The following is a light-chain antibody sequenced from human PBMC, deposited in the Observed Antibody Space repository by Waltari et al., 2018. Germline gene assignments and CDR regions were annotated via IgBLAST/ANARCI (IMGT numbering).Light chain of an antibody. CDR2: RAS. J-gene: IGKJ3*01. V-gene: IGKV1-27*01. CDR1: HDISNF. CDR3: QKYDSAPLT. Sequence: DIEMTQSPSSLSASVGDRLTITCRASHDISNFLAWYQQRPGKLPKLLIYRASTLQSGVPSRFSGSGSGTDFTLAISSLQSEDVATYYCQKYDSAPLTFGPGTKVEIK.